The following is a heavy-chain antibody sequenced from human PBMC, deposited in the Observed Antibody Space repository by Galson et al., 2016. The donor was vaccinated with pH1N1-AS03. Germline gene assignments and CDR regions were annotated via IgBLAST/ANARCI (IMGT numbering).Heavy chain of an antibody. CDR1: GYSISSGFH. J-gene: IGHJ4*02. Sequence: SETLSLTCAVSGYSISSGFHWAWVRQPPSKGLEWIGTISHSGNTYYNPSLKSRVTMSVDTSTNQFSLKLSSVTAADAAVYYCARFSGSYQFDYWGQGTLVTVSS. CDR3: ARFSGSYQFDY. D-gene: IGHD1-26*01. CDR2: ISHSGNT. V-gene: IGHV4-38-2*01.